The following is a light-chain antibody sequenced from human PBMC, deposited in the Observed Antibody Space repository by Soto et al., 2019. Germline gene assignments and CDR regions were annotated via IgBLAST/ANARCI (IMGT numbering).Light chain of an antibody. CDR1: TAAVTSGYY. CDR2: STT. Sequence: QAVVTQEPSLTVSPGGTVTLTCASSTAAVTSGYYPNWFQQKPGQPPRALIYSTTYKHSWTPARFSGSLLGGKAALTLSGVQPEDEADYYCLLFYGDGVVFGGGTQLTVL. J-gene: IGLJ2*01. CDR3: LLFYGDGVV. V-gene: IGLV7-43*01.